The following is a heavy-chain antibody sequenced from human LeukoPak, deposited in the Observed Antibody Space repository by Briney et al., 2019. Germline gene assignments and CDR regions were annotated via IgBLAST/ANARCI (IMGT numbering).Heavy chain of an antibody. CDR2: ISSSSSYI. J-gene: IGHJ4*02. CDR1: GFTFSSYS. Sequence: GGSLRLSCAASGFTFSSYSMNWVRQAPGKGLEWVSSISSSSSYIYYADSMKGRFTISRDNAKNSLYLQMNSLRAEDTAVYYCAREGSYHHPLDYWGQGTLVTVSS. CDR3: AREGSYHHPLDY. V-gene: IGHV3-21*01.